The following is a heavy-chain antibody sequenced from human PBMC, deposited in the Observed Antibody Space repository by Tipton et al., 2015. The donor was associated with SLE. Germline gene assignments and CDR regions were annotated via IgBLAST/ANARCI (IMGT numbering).Heavy chain of an antibody. CDR1: GFTFSSYA. J-gene: IGHJ4*02. D-gene: IGHD2-21*01. V-gene: IGHV3-23*01. CDR2: ISGSGGST. CDR3: VGGPYGILWWDQGYFDY. Sequence: SLRLSCAASGFTFSSYAMSWVRQAPGKGLEWVSAISGSGGSTYYADSVKGRFTISRDNSKNTLYLQMNSLRAEDTAVYYCVGGPYGILWWDQGYFDYWGQGTLVTVSS.